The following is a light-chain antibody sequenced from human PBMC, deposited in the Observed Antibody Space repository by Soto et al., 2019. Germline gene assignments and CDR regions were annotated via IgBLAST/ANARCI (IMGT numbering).Light chain of an antibody. J-gene: IGKJ5*01. CDR3: QQRHMWPIT. CDR1: QSISDT. V-gene: IGKV3-11*01. Sequence: EIVMTQSPATLSVSPGGRATLSCRASQSISDTLAWYQQKPGQAPRLLISDASNRATGIPARFSGSGSGTDFTLTISSLEPEDFAVYYCQQRHMWPITFGQGTRLEI. CDR2: DAS.